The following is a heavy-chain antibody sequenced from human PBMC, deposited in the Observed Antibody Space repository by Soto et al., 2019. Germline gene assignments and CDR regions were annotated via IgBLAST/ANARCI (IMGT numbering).Heavy chain of an antibody. J-gene: IGHJ6*02. V-gene: IGHV4-61*01. CDR1: GGSVSSASYY. Sequence: PSETLSLTCTVSGGSVSSASYYWSWIRQPPGKGLEWIAYIYNIGTTNYNPSLKSRVTISVDTSNNQLSLKLSSVTAADTAVYYCASLPRYDYYYGMAVWGQGTTVTVSS. CDR3: ASLPRYDYYYGMAV. CDR2: IYNIGTT.